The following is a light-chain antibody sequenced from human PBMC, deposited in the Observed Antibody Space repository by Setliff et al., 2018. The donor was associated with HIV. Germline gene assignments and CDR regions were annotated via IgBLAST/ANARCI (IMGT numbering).Light chain of an antibody. V-gene: IGLV1-44*01. CDR2: KNN. CDR3: AAWDDGLNGYV. CDR1: TFNIGANT. J-gene: IGLJ1*01. Sequence: QSALTQPPSASGTPGQRVTISCSGSTFNIGANTANWYQQLPGAAPKLLIYKNNQRPSGVPDRFSGSKSFTSASLAISGLQSADEADYHCAAWDDGLNGYVFGTGTTVT.